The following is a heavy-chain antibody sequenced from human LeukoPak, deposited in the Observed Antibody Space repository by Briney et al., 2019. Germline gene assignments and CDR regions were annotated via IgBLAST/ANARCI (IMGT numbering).Heavy chain of an antibody. Sequence: ARSLRLSCAASGFTVSSNYMSWVRQAPGKGLEWVSVIYSGGSTYYADSVKGRFTISRDNSKNTLYLQMNSLRAEDTAVYYCARVGEVESDYGGNSKNRYYFDYWGQGTLVTVSS. J-gene: IGHJ4*02. CDR2: IYSGGST. V-gene: IGHV3-53*01. CDR3: ARVGEVESDYGGNSKNRYYFDY. CDR1: GFTVSSNY. D-gene: IGHD4-23*01.